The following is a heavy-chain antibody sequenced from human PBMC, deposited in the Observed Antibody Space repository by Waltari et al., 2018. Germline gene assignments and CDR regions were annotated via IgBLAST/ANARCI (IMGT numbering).Heavy chain of an antibody. Sequence: QVQLVESGGGVVQPGRSLRLSCAASGFTFSSYGMHWVRQAPGQGLEWVTFISLDGRNKDYADSVKGRFAISRDNSKNTLFLQMNSLRREDTAVYYCAREAIVPVAIGDYWGQGTLVTVSS. D-gene: IGHD2-2*02. CDR3: AREAIVPVAIGDY. V-gene: IGHV3-30*09. CDR1: GFTFSSYG. CDR2: ISLDGRNK. J-gene: IGHJ4*02.